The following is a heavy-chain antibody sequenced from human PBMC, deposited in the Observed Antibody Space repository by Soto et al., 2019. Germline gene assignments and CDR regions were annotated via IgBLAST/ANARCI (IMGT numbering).Heavy chain of an antibody. CDR1: GGSISSGGYY. V-gene: IGHV4-31*03. CDR3: ARDPRSGYDSSGYYYTGAFDI. Sequence: QVQLQESGPGLVKPSQTLSLTCTVSGGSISSGGYYWSWIRQHPGKGLEWIGYIYYSGSTYYNPSLKSRVTISVDTSKNQFALRLSSVTAEDTAVYYCARDPRSGYDSSGYYYTGAFDIWGQGTMVTVSS. CDR2: IYYSGST. J-gene: IGHJ3*02. D-gene: IGHD3-22*01.